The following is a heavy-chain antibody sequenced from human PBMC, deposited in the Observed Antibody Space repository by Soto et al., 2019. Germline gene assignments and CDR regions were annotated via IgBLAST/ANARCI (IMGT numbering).Heavy chain of an antibody. Sequence: PSETLSLTCTVSGGSISSGDYYWSWIRQPPGKGLEWIGYIYYSGSTYYNPSLKSRVTISVDTSKNQFSLKLSSVTAADTAVYYCATLKAPYYYDSSGSREYYYYGMDVWGQGTTVTVSS. J-gene: IGHJ6*02. CDR2: IYYSGST. CDR1: GGSISSGDYY. CDR3: ATLKAPYYYDSSGSREYYYYGMDV. V-gene: IGHV4-30-4*01. D-gene: IGHD3-22*01.